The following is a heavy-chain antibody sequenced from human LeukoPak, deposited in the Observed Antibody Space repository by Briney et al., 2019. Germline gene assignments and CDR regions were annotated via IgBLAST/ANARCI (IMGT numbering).Heavy chain of an antibody. CDR1: GYSFTSYW. CDR2: IYPADSDI. V-gene: IGHV5-51*01. CDR3: ARGNSYGYRRFDY. D-gene: IGHD5-18*01. Sequence: GESLKISCKGSGYSFTSYWIGWMRQMPGKGLEWMGIIYPADSDIRYSPSFEGQVTISADKSITTAYLQWSGLTASDTAMYYCARGNSYGYRRFDYWGQGTLVTVSS. J-gene: IGHJ4*02.